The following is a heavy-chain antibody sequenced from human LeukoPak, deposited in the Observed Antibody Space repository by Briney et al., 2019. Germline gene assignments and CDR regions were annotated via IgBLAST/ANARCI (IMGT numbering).Heavy chain of an antibody. CDR2: VTGRGSST. Sequence: GGSLRLSCVASGFTFSNYAMSWVRQAPRKRLEWVSAVTGRGSSTYYADSVKGRFTISRDNSRNTLFLQMNSLRAEDTAIYYCAKWGDFDILTGYYVSDFWGQGTLVTVSS. CDR1: GFTFSNYA. CDR3: AKWGDFDILTGYYVSDF. V-gene: IGHV3-23*01. D-gene: IGHD3-9*01. J-gene: IGHJ4*02.